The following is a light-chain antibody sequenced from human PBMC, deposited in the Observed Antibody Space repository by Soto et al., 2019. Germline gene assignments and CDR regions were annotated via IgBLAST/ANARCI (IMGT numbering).Light chain of an antibody. CDR1: QSVSSN. V-gene: IGKV3D-15*01. CDR2: GAS. CDR3: QQYKNWLPLT. J-gene: IGKJ4*01. Sequence: EIAMTQSPATLSVSPGERATLSCRASQSVSSNLAWYQQKPGQAPRLLIYGASTRATGIPARFSGGGSGTEFTLTSSSRQSEDFAIYYCQQYKNWLPLTFGGGTRVEIK.